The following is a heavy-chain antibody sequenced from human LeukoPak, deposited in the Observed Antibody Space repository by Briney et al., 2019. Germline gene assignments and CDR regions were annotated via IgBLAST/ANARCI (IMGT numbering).Heavy chain of an antibody. CDR3: ARGYRLTRQPNDAFDI. CDR1: GYTFPSYG. V-gene: IGHV1-18*01. D-gene: IGHD5-18*01. J-gene: IGHJ3*02. Sequence: ASVKVFCKASGYTFPSYGISWVRQAPGQGLEWMGWISAYNGNTNYAQKLQGRVTMTTDTSTSTAYRELRSLRADDTAVYYCARGYRLTRQPNDAFDIWGQGTMVTVSS. CDR2: ISAYNGNT.